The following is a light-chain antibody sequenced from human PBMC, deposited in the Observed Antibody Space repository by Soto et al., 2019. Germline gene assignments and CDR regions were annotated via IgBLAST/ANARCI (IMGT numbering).Light chain of an antibody. CDR3: CSYTSIPYV. J-gene: IGLJ1*01. CDR1: SSDVGSYIY. Sequence: QSALTQPASVSGSPGQSITISCTGTSSDVGSYIYVSWYQQHPGKAPKLMIYDVSSRPSGVSNRFSGSKSGNTASLTISGIQPEDEADYYCCSYTSIPYVFGTGTKLTVL. CDR2: DVS. V-gene: IGLV2-14*01.